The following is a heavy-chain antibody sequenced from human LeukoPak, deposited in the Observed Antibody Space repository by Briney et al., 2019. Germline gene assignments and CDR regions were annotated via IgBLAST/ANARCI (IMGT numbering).Heavy chain of an antibody. CDR1: GFTFSNAW. D-gene: IGHD6-19*01. CDR3: AKVVQWLDPDFDY. J-gene: IGHJ4*02. Sequence: GGSLRLSCAASGFTFSNAWMSWVRQAPGKGLEWVAVISYDGSNKYYADSLKGRFTISRDNSKNTLYLQMNSLSTEDTAVYYCAKVVQWLDPDFDYWAQGTLVTVSS. V-gene: IGHV3-30*18. CDR2: ISYDGSNK.